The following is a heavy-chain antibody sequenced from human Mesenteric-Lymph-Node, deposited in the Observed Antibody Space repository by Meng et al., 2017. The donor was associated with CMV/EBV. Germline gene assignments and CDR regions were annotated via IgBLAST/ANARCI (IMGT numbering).Heavy chain of an antibody. D-gene: IGHD3-9*01. V-gene: IGHV4-39*07. CDR1: DGSFSSSDFY. CDR2: IYYSGST. Sequence: SETLSLTCTVSDGSFSSSDFYWGWIRQPPEKGLEWIGTIYYSGSTNYNPSLKSRVSISVDTSKNQFSLDLGPVTAADTAVYYCARGLAAYYNGPTRYFDYWGQGTLVTVSS. CDR3: ARGLAAYYNGPTRYFDY. J-gene: IGHJ4*02.